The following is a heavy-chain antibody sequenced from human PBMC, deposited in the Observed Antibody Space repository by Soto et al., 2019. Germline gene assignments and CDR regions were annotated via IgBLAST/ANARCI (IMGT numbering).Heavy chain of an antibody. D-gene: IGHD3-10*02. Sequence: SVKVSCKASGDTFSSYAISWVRQAPGKGLEWMGKIIPTFGRTNYAQKFQGRLTISADDSTSTAYMELTSLESDYPAVYYCARDPLSSFAMDVWGQGTTVTVSS. CDR2: IIPTFGRT. J-gene: IGHJ6*02. V-gene: IGHV1-69*13. CDR1: GDTFSSYA. CDR3: ARDPLSSFAMDV.